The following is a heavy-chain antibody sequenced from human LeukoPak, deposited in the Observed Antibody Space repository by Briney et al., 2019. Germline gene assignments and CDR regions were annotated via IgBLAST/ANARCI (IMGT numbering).Heavy chain of an antibody. CDR1: GFTFSSYA. J-gene: IGHJ4*02. Sequence: PGGSLRLSCAASGFTFSSYAVSWVRPAPGKGLEWVSSISGSGGSTYSADSVKGRFTISRDNSKNTLYLQMNSLRAEDTALYYCAKDRSCTNDIYHGDFDYWGQGTLVTVSS. V-gene: IGHV3-23*01. CDR3: AKDRSCTNDIYHGDFDY. D-gene: IGHD2-8*01. CDR2: ISGSGGST.